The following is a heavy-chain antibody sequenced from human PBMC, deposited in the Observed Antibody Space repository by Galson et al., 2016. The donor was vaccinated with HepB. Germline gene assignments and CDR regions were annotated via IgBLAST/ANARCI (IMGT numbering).Heavy chain of an antibody. V-gene: IGHV2-5*02. D-gene: IGHD2-15*01. J-gene: IGHJ5*02. CDR1: GFSLTTKGVG. Sequence: PALVKPTQTLTLTCTFSGFSLTTKGVGVGWFRQPPGKALEWLALIYWDDDERHNPSLKTRVTITKNTSKNQVVLSMTNMDPVDTATYYCAHRMVGGDTAWFDPWGQGISVTVSS. CDR2: IYWDDDE. CDR3: AHRMVGGDTAWFDP.